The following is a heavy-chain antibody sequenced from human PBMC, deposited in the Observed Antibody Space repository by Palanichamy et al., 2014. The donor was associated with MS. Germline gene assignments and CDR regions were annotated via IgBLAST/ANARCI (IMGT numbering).Heavy chain of an antibody. D-gene: IGHD4-17*01. CDR3: ARRGYGDYSPFDY. V-gene: IGHV3-53*01. J-gene: IGHJ4*02. CDR2: IYSGDRT. Sequence: LVESGGGLIQPGGSLRLSCAVSGFTVNTNNMNWVRQAPGKGLEWVSVIYSGDRTYYADSVKGRFTISRDNSKNTLYLQMNSLRAEDTAVYYCARRGYGDYSPFDYWGQGTLVTVSS. CDR1: GFTVNTNN.